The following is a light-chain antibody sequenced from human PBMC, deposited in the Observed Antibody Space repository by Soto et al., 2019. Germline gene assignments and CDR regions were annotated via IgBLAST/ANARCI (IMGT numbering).Light chain of an antibody. V-gene: IGKV1-5*01. CDR2: DAS. CDR3: QQYTSSWT. J-gene: IGKJ1*01. CDR1: QAISRW. Sequence: DIQMTQSPSSLSASVGDRVTITCRASQAISRWFAWYQQRPGKAPKLLIYDASSLERGVPSMFSGSGSGTDYPLTSSSLQPDYFADYYCQQYTSSWTFGQGTKVEIK.